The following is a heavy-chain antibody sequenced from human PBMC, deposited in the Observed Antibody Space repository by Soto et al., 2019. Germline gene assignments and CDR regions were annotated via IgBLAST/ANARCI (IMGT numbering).Heavy chain of an antibody. CDR2: ISAYNGNT. CDR1: GYTFTSYG. Sequence: GASVKVSCKASGYTFTSYGISWVRQAPGQGLEWIGWISAYNGNTNYAQKLQGRVTMTTDTSTSTAYMELRSLRSDDTAVYYCARTGYGTTTDYYYYGTDVWGQGTTVTVSS. V-gene: IGHV1-18*01. CDR3: ARTGYGTTTDYYYYGTDV. D-gene: IGHD1-7*01. J-gene: IGHJ6*02.